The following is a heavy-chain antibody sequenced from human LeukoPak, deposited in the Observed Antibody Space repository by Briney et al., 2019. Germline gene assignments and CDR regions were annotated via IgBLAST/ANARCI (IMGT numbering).Heavy chain of an antibody. V-gene: IGHV3-7*01. Sequence: AGGSLRLPCVASGFIFGSHLMTWVRQAPGKGLEWVANIYQDGTEKYYMDSVRGRFTISRDNAKNLLYLQMNSLRDEDTAVYYCASERPSSSWYDYWGQGTLVTVSS. CDR1: GFIFGSHL. D-gene: IGHD6-13*01. J-gene: IGHJ4*02. CDR3: ASERPSSSWYDY. CDR2: IYQDGTEK.